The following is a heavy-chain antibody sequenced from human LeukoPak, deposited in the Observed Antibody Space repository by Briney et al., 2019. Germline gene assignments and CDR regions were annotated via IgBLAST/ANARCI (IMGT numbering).Heavy chain of an antibody. CDR3: ARHSRVFYGSGSYFLNSMDV. Sequence: SETLSLTCTVSGASISSYDWSWIRQPPGKGLEWIGNIYDSEITSQSPSLKSRVTISVDTSQNKLSLNLSSVTAADTAVYYCARHSRVFYGSGSYFLNSMDVWGQGTRSPSP. V-gene: IGHV4-59*08. CDR1: GASISSYD. D-gene: IGHD3-10*01. J-gene: IGHJ6*02. CDR2: IYDSEIT.